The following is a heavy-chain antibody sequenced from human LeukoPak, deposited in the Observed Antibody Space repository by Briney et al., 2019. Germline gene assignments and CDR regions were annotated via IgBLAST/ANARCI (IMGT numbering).Heavy chain of an antibody. V-gene: IGHV2-70*11. D-gene: IGHD1-26*01. CDR1: GFSLSTSGMC. J-gene: IGHJ4*02. CDR3: ARTDIVGATIFDY. Sequence: SGPTLVNPTQTLTLTCTFFGFSLSTSGMCVSWIRQPPGKALEWLARIDWDDDKYYSTSLNTRLTISKDTSKIQVVLTMTNIDPVDTATYYCARTDIVGATIFDYWGQGTLVTVSS. CDR2: IDWDDDK.